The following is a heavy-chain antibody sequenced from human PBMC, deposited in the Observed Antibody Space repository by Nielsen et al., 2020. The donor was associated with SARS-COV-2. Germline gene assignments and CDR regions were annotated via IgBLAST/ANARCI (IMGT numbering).Heavy chain of an antibody. Sequence: GESLKISCAASGFTFSSYAMSWVRQAPGKGLEWVSSISSSSSYIYYADSVKGRFTISRDNAKNSLYLQMNSLRAEDTAVYYCARRYDFWSGKLGMDVWGQGTTVTVSS. CDR3: ARRYDFWSGKLGMDV. J-gene: IGHJ6*02. D-gene: IGHD3-3*01. CDR2: ISSSSSYI. CDR1: GFTFSSYA. V-gene: IGHV3-21*04.